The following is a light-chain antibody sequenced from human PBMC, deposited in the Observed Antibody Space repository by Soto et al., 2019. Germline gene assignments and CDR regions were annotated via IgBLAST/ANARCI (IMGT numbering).Light chain of an antibody. Sequence: QSVLAQPASVSGSPGQSVTISCTGTSSDVGGYNYVSWYRQLPGEAPQLMIFEVTKRPSGVSNRFSGSKSGNTASLTISGLQAEDEADYFCNSYTTSSTYVFGSGTKVTVL. CDR2: EVT. CDR3: NSYTTSSTYV. V-gene: IGLV2-14*03. CDR1: SSDVGGYNY. J-gene: IGLJ1*01.